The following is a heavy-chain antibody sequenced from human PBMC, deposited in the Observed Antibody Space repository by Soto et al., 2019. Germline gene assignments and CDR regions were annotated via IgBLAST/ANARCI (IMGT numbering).Heavy chain of an antibody. V-gene: IGHV4-31*03. CDR1: GGSISSGGYY. Sequence: PSETLSLTCTVSGGSISSGGYYWSWIRQHPGKGLEWIGYIYYSGSTYYNPSLKSRVTISVDTSKNQFSLKLSSVTAADTAVYYCARELVVVAAHFDYWGQGTLVTVSS. CDR2: IYYSGST. J-gene: IGHJ4*02. D-gene: IGHD2-15*01. CDR3: ARELVVVAAHFDY.